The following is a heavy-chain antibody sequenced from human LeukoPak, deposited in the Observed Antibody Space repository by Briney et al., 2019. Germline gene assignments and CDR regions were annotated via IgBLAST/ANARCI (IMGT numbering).Heavy chain of an antibody. J-gene: IGHJ4*02. CDR3: AKGGAEWELLYGQGEFDY. V-gene: IGHV3-23*01. Sequence: GGSLGLSCVSSRFTFSSYAMSWVRQAPGKGLEWVSSISGSGGRTYYADSVKGRFTISRDNSKNTLYLQMNSLRAEAKAVYYCAKGGAEWELLYGQGEFDYWGQGTLVTVSS. CDR1: RFTFSSYA. D-gene: IGHD1-26*01. CDR2: ISGSGGRT.